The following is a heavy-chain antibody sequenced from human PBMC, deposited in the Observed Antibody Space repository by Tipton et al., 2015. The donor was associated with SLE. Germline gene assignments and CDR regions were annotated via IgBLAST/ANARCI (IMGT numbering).Heavy chain of an antibody. CDR2: IHHSGNT. CDR3: AKDYNHDNADYN. V-gene: IGHV4-4*02. J-gene: IGHJ4*02. CDR1: GGSIRSSNW. Sequence: TLSLTCAVSGGSIRSSNWWSWVRQPPGKGLEWIGEIHHSGNTNSNPSLKSRVTISVDKSKNQFSLKLSSVTVADTAVYYCAKDYNHDNADYNWGQGTLVIASS. D-gene: IGHD4-17*01.